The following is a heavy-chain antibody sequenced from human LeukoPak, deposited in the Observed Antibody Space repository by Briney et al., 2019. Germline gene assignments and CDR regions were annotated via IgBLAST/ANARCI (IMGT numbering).Heavy chain of an antibody. CDR2: IIPIFGTA. CDR3: ARLCSIRWCLHDWFDP. J-gene: IGHJ5*02. V-gene: IGHV1-69*13. Sequence: SVKVSCKASGGTFSSYAISWVRQAPGQGLEWMGGIIPIFGTANYAQKFQGRVTITADESTSTAYMELRSLRSDDTAVYYCARLCSIRWCLHDWFDPWGQGTLVTVSS. D-gene: IGHD2-21*01. CDR1: GGTFSSYA.